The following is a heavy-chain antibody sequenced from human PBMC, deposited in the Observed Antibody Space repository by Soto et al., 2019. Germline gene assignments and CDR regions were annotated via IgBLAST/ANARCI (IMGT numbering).Heavy chain of an antibody. CDR3: ARDFRSSCSGASCIYFDY. D-gene: IGHD2-15*01. V-gene: IGHV1-18*01. Sequence: QVQLVQSGAEVKETGASVRVSCKASGYTFTSYGFSWVRQAPGQGLEWVGWISANNGNTNSAEKFQGRVTLTTDTSTSTAYMELTSLTSDDTAVYFCARDFRSSCSGASCIYFDYWGQGTLVTVSS. CDR2: ISANNGNT. J-gene: IGHJ4*02. CDR1: GYTFTSYG.